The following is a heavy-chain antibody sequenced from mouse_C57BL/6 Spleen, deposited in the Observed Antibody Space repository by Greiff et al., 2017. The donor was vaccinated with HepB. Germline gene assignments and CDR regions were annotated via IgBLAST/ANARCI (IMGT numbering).Heavy chain of an antibody. D-gene: IGHD4-1*01. CDR1: GFSLSTSGMG. V-gene: IGHV8-12*01. Sequence: QVTLKVCGPGILQSSPSLSLTCSFSGFSLSTSGMGVSWIRHPSGKGLDWLAHIYWDDDKRYNPSLKSRLTISKDTSRNQVFLKITSVDTADTATYYCARSRIPNGYFDVWGTGTTVTVSA. CDR3: ARSRIPNGYFDV. CDR2: IYWDDDK. J-gene: IGHJ1*03.